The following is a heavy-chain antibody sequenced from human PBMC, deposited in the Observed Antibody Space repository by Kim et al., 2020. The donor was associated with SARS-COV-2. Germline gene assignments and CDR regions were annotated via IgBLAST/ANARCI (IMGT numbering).Heavy chain of an antibody. D-gene: IGHD3-10*01. J-gene: IGHJ4*02. CDR3: AKGVGRYGSGSSDY. Sequence: ADSRRGRFTIFRDNSKSTLDLQMDSLRAEDTAVYYCAKGVGRYGSGSSDYWGQGTLVTVSS. V-gene: IGHV3-33*06.